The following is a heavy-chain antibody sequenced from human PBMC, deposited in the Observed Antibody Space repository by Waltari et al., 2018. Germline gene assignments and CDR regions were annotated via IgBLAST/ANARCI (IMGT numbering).Heavy chain of an antibody. CDR3: ARDYYGSGRTAFDI. D-gene: IGHD3-10*01. CDR1: GGSISSSSYY. V-gene: IGHV4-39*07. CDR2: IYYSGST. Sequence: QLQLQESGPGLVKPSETLSLTCTVSGGSISSSSYYWGWIRQPPGKGLVWIGSIYYSGSTYYNPSLKSRVTISVDTSKNQFSLKLSSVTAADTAVYYCARDYYGSGRTAFDIWGQGTMVTVSS. J-gene: IGHJ3*02.